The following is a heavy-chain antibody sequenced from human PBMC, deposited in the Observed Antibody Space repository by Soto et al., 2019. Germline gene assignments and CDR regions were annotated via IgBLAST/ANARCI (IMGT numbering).Heavy chain of an antibody. CDR2: ISSSSSYT. J-gene: IGHJ6*02. CDR3: ARERGSPGGIDF. D-gene: IGHD2-15*01. Sequence: QVQLVESGGGLVKPGGSLRLSCAASGFTFSDYYMSWIRQAPGKGREWVSYISSSSSYTNYAGSVTGRFTISKDNAKNSMDRQRNGLRVEDSAVYYCARERGSPGGIDFWGQGTTVTVSS. V-gene: IGHV3-11*05. CDR1: GFTFSDYY.